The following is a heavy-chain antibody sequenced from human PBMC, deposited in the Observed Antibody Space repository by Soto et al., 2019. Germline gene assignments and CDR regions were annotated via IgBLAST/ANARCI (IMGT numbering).Heavy chain of an antibody. Sequence: PSETLSLTCTVSGGSISSYYWSWIRQPPGKGLEWIGNIHYSGSTNYNPSLKGRVTISVDNAKNTLYLQMNSLRAEDTAVYYCARDHIAPTILFDSWGQGTLVTVSS. V-gene: IGHV4-59*12. D-gene: IGHD5-12*01. CDR2: IHYSGST. CDR1: GGSISSYY. CDR3: ARDHIAPTILFDS. J-gene: IGHJ4*02.